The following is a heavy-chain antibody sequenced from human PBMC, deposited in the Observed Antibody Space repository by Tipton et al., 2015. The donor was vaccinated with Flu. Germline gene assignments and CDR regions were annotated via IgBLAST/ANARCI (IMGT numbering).Heavy chain of an antibody. CDR1: GDSISTFY. Sequence: LRLSCTVSGDSISTFYWTWIRQPPGKGLEWIGHIYYSGSTIYNPSLKSRATISIDASKKQFSLTLTSVTAADTAMYYCARGKRYSGGWYWFDPWGQGTQVTVSS. CDR2: IYYSGST. V-gene: IGHV4-59*01. D-gene: IGHD6-19*01. J-gene: IGHJ5*02. CDR3: ARGKRYSGGWYWFDP.